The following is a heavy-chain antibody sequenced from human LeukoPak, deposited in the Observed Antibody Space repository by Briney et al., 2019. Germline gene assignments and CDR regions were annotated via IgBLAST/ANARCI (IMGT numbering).Heavy chain of an antibody. CDR1: GFTFSSYS. V-gene: IGHV3-48*01. CDR2: ISSSGSTI. J-gene: IGHJ4*02. D-gene: IGHD5-18*01. CDR3: AKDMKGYTYGFADY. Sequence: GGSLRLSCTASGFTFSSYSMNWVRQAPGKGLEWVSYISSSGSTIYYADSVKGRFTISRDNSKNTLYLLLNSLRAEDTAVYYCAKDMKGYTYGFADYWGQGTLVTVSS.